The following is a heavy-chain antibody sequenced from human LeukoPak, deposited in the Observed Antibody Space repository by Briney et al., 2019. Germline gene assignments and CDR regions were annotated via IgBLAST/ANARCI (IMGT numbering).Heavy chain of an antibody. J-gene: IGHJ4*02. CDR1: GYTFTSNY. V-gene: IGHV1-46*01. CDR3: ARDHGGGGLRGFDY. D-gene: IGHD2-21*01. Sequence: APVKVSCKASGYTFTSNYMHWVRQAPGQGLEWMGIVNPSGGSTSYAQKFQGRVTMTRDTSTSTVYMELSSLRSEDMAVYYCARDHGGGGLRGFDYWGQGTLVTVSS. CDR2: VNPSGGST.